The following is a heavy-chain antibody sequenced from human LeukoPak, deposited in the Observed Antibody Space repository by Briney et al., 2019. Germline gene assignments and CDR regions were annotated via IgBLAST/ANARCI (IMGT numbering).Heavy chain of an antibody. CDR2: IYTSGST. CDR1: GGSISSYY. CDR3: ARDRCSGGSCYFDY. Sequence: SETLSLTCILSGGSISSYYWSWIQQPAGKGLEWIGRIYTSGSTNYNPSLKSRVTMSVDTSKNQFSLKLSSVTAADTAVYYCARDRCSGGSCYFDYWGQGTLVTVSS. V-gene: IGHV4-4*07. J-gene: IGHJ4*02. D-gene: IGHD2-15*01.